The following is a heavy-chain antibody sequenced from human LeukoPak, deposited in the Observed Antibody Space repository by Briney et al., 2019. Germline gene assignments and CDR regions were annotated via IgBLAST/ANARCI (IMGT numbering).Heavy chain of an antibody. J-gene: IGHJ3*02. D-gene: IGHD2-15*01. CDR1: GGSISSYY. CDR2: IYYSGST. CDR3: ARGARVARGAFDI. V-gene: IGHV4-59*01. Sequence: SETLSLTCTVSGGSISSYYWSWIRQPPGKGLEWIGCIYYSGSTNYNPSLKSRVTISVDTSKNQFSLKLSSVTAADTAVYYCARGARVARGAFDIWGQGTMVTVSS.